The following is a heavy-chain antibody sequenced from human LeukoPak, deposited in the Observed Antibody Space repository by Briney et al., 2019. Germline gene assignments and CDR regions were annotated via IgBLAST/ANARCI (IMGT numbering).Heavy chain of an antibody. Sequence: ASVKVSCKASGYTFTSYYMHWVRQAPGQGLEWMGIINPSGGSTSYAQKFQGRVTMTRDTSTSTVYMELSSLRSEDTAVYYCASGGRCTNGVCYTTPNWFDPWGQGTLVTVSS. CDR1: GYTFTSYY. D-gene: IGHD2-8*01. V-gene: IGHV1-46*01. J-gene: IGHJ5*02. CDR3: ASGGRCTNGVCYTTPNWFDP. CDR2: INPSGGST.